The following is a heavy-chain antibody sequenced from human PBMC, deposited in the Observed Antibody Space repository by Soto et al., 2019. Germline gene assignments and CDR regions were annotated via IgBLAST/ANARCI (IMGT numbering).Heavy chain of an antibody. D-gene: IGHD3-3*01. V-gene: IGHV3-53*01. CDR2: IFSADKT. Sequence: AGGSLRLSCAASGFTVSSNYLSWVRQAPGKGLEWVSVIFSADKTHYADSVKGRFTISRDNSKNTVFLQMNSLRAEDTAVYYCAITGAGYYIVWGQGTPVTVSS. J-gene: IGHJ4*02. CDR1: GFTVSSNY. CDR3: AITGAGYYIV.